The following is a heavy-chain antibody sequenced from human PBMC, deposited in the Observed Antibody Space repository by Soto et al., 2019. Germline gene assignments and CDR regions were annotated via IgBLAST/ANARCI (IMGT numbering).Heavy chain of an antibody. CDR2: IYYSGST. D-gene: IGHD2-2*01. V-gene: IGHV4-59*01. J-gene: IGHJ3*02. Sequence: NPSETLSLTCTVSGGSISSYYWSWIRQPPGKGLEWIGYIYYSGSTNYNPSLKSRVTISVDTSKNQFSLKLSSVTAADTAVYYCAKKRKYCSSTSCYYAFDIWGQGTMVTVSS. CDR1: GGSISSYY. CDR3: AKKRKYCSSTSCYYAFDI.